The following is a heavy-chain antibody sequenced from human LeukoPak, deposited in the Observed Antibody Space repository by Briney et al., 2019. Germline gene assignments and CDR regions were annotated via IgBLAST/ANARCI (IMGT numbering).Heavy chain of an antibody. J-gene: IGHJ4*02. D-gene: IGHD6-13*01. V-gene: IGHV3-21*01. CDR3: ARVLAAAGTLHFDH. Sequence: GGSLRLSCAASGFTFSSYSMNWVRQAPGKGLEWVSSISSRSSYIYYADSVKGRFTVSRDDAKNSLNLQMNSLRAEDTAVYYCARVLAAAGTLHFDHWGQGVLVSVSS. CDR1: GFTFSSYS. CDR2: ISSRSSYI.